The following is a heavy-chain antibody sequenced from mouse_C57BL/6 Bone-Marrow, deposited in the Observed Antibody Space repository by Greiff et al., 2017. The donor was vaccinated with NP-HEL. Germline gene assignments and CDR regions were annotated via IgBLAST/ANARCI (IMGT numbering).Heavy chain of an antibody. J-gene: IGHJ1*03. CDR1: GYSFTDYN. CDR3: ARYPFTTVVATRWYFDV. CDR2: INPNYGTT. D-gene: IGHD1-1*01. V-gene: IGHV1-39*01. Sequence: EVQLQQSGPELVKPGASVKISCKASGYSFTDYNMNWVKQSNGKSLEWIGVINPNYGTTSYNQKFKGKATLTVDNSSSTAYMQLNSLTSEDSAVYYCARYPFTTVVATRWYFDVWGTGTTVTVSS.